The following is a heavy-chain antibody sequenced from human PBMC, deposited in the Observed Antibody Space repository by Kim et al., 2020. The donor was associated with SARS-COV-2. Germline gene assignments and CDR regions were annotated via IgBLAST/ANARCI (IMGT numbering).Heavy chain of an antibody. J-gene: IGHJ5*02. Sequence: GGSLRLSCAASEFTFSDYDMSWIRQAPGKGLEWVSYITSSGSITHYADSVKGRFTISRDNAKNSLFLQVNSLRAEDTAVYYCARCVNYSYGLYNWFDPWGQGTLVIVSS. V-gene: IGHV3-11*01. CDR3: ARCVNYSYGLYNWFDP. CDR2: ITSSGSIT. D-gene: IGHD5-18*01. CDR1: EFTFSDYD.